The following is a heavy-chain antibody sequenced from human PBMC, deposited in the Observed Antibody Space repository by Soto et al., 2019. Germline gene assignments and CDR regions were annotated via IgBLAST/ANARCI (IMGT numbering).Heavy chain of an antibody. V-gene: IGHV3-30-3*01. Sequence: QVQLVESGGGVVQPGRSLRLSCAASGFTFSSYAMHWDRQVPGKGLEWVAVISYDGSNKYYADSVKGRFTISRDNSKNTLYLQMNSLRAEDTAVYYCARPLWRDDYNWGYFDLWGRGTLVTVSS. D-gene: IGHD4-4*01. J-gene: IGHJ2*01. CDR2: ISYDGSNK. CDR1: GFTFSSYA. CDR3: ARPLWRDDYNWGYFDL.